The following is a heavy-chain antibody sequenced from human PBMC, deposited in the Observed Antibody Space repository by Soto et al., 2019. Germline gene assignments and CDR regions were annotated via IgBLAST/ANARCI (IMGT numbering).Heavy chain of an antibody. D-gene: IGHD3-16*01. CDR3: ATEILMIVGELTASHSVDPCVPRSRSTDS. J-gene: IGHJ5*01. CDR1: GGSISSGDYY. Sequence: PSNHVPLTCTVSGGSISSGDYYWSWIRQPPGKGLEWIGYIYYSGSTYYNPSLKSRVTISVETSKNQFSLKLSSVTAADTAVYYGATEILMIVGELTASHSVDPCVPRSRSTDS. V-gene: IGHV4-30-4*02. CDR2: IYYSGST.